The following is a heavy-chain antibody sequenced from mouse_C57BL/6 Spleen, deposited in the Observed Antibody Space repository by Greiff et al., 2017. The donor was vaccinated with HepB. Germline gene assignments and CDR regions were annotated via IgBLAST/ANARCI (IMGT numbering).Heavy chain of an antibody. Sequence: EVKLVESEGGLVQPGSSMKLSCTASGFTFSDYYMAWVRQVPEKGLEWVANINYDGSSTYYLDSLKSRFIISRDNAKNILYLQMSSLKSEDTATYYCARGNYDYPAWFAYWGQGTLVTVSA. V-gene: IGHV5-16*01. CDR2: INYDGSST. CDR3: ARGNYDYPAWFAY. CDR1: GFTFSDYY. D-gene: IGHD2-4*01. J-gene: IGHJ3*01.